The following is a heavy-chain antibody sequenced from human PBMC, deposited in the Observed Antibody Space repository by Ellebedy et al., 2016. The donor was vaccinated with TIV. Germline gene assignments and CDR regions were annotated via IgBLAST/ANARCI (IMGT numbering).Heavy chain of an antibody. D-gene: IGHD4-17*01. CDR1: GFTFSSYV. CDR2: ISRSGDST. J-gene: IGHJ4*02. V-gene: IGHV3-23*01. CDR3: AKDRDDDGDYVFDS. Sequence: GGFLRLSXTASGFTFSSYVMSWVRQAPGKGLKWVSGISRSGDSTYYADSVKGRFTISRDNPKNTLYLQMNSLRAEDTAVYYCAKDRDDDGDYVFDSWGQGTLVTVSS.